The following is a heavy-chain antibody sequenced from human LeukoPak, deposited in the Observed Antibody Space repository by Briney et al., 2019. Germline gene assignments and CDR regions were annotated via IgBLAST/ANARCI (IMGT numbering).Heavy chain of an antibody. J-gene: IGHJ4*02. CDR1: GYIFTDYY. V-gene: IGHV1-2*02. CDR2: INPNSGGT. CDR3: ARDLEV. Sequence: GASVKVSCKASGYIFTDYYMHWVRQAPGQGLEWMGWINPNSGGTSYAQNSQGRVTMTRDTSISTAYMELSRLRSDDTATYYCARDLEVWGQGTLVAVSS.